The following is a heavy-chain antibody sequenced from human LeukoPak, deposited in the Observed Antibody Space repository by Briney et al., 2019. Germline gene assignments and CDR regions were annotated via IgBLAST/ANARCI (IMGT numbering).Heavy chain of an antibody. V-gene: IGHV4-61*02. CDR3: ARDRDSSGYYPID. CDR2: IYTSGGT. J-gene: IGHJ4*02. CDR1: GGSISSGSYY. D-gene: IGHD3-22*01. Sequence: SETLSLTCTVSGGSISSGSYYWSWIRQPAGKGLEWIGRIYTSGGTNYNPSLKSRVTISVDTSKNQFSLKLSSVTAADTAVYYCARDRDSSGYYPIDWGQGTLVTVSS.